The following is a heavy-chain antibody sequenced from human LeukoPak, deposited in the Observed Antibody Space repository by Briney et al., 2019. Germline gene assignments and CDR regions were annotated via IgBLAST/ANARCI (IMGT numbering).Heavy chain of an antibody. CDR3: GRHSPQYYYDSRGSTWLDP. Sequence: GGSLKIPCKGSGYRFTSYWIGWVRHIPGKGLEWMGITYPSGSETRYRPSFQGQVTISADMSISTAYLQWSSLRASDTAMYYCGRHSPQYYYDSRGSTWLDPWGQGTLVTVSS. CDR1: GYRFTSYW. D-gene: IGHD3-22*01. J-gene: IGHJ5*02. CDR2: TYPSGSET. V-gene: IGHV5-51*01.